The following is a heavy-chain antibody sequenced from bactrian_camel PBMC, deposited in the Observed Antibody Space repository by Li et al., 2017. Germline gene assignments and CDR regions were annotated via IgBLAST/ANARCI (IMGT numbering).Heavy chain of an antibody. D-gene: IGHD6*01. CDR3: AADSLSSGYGSSSCPRRANEYNI. CDR1: DNTYSRNC. CDR2: RQRDGSP. J-gene: IGHJ4*01. Sequence: HVQLVESGGGSVQAGGSLRLSCTASDNTYSRNCMGWFRQTAGTTEREGVVYRQRDGSPSYIDSVKGRFTISKDNAKKTTTLQMVSLKPEDTAMYYCAADSLSSGYGSSSCPRRANEYNIWGQGTQVTVS. V-gene: IGHV3S53*01.